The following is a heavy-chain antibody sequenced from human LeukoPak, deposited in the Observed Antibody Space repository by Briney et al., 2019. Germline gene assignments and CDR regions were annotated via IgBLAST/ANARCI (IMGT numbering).Heavy chain of an antibody. D-gene: IGHD2-2*01. CDR2: INPSGGST. J-gene: IGHJ6*04. CDR1: GYTFTSYY. Sequence: ASVKVSCKASGYTFTSYYMHWVRQAPGQGLEWMGIINPSGGSTSYAQKFQGRVTMTRDTSTSTVYMELSSLRSVDTAVYYCARYCSSTSCYGYYYGMDVWGKGTTVTVSS. V-gene: IGHV1-46*01. CDR3: ARYCSSTSCYGYYYGMDV.